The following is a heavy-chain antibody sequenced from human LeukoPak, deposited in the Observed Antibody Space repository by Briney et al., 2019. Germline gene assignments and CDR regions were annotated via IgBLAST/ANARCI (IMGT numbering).Heavy chain of an antibody. D-gene: IGHD3-16*01. J-gene: IGHJ4*02. CDR2: INQDASVR. CDR3: ARDKFGGTDY. V-gene: IGHV3-7*01. Sequence: GGSLRLSCTASGFTFNTYWMIWVRQAPGKGLEWVANINQDASVRYYVASVKGRFTISRDNAKNSLYLQMNSLGAEDTAVYYCARDKFGGTDYWGQGTLVTVSS. CDR1: GFTFNTYW.